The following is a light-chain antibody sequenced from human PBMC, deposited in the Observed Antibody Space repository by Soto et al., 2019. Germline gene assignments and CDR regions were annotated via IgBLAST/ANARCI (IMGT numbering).Light chain of an antibody. Sequence: QSALTQPASVSGSPGQSITISCTGTSSDVGSYNYVSWYQQYPGKAPKLMIYDVSNRPSGVSYRFSGSKSGNTASLTISGLQAEDEADYYCSSYTTSRTHVVFGGGTKLTVL. J-gene: IGLJ2*01. CDR3: SSYTTSRTHVV. CDR1: SSDVGSYNY. CDR2: DVS. V-gene: IGLV2-14*01.